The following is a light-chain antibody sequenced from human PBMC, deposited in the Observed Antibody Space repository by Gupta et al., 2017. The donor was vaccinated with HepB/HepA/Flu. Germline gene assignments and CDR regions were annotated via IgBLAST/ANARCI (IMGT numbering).Light chain of an antibody. CDR1: NIGSEKN. Sequence: SYVLTQPPSVSVAPGKPARITCGGDNIGSEKNVHWYQQRPGQAPALVIYYNSARASGIPERFSGSNSGNTATLTISRVEAGDEADYYCQVWDSYSNHYVFGPGTKVTVL. CDR3: QVWDSYSNHYV. CDR2: YNS. V-gene: IGLV3-21*04. J-gene: IGLJ1*01.